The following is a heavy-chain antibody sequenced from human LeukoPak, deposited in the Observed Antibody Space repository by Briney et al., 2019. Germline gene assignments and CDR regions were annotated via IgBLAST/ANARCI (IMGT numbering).Heavy chain of an antibody. V-gene: IGHV1-69*13. Sequence: SVKVSCKASGGTFSSYAISWVRQAPGQGLEWMGGIIPIFGTANYAQKSQGRVTITADESTSIAYMELSSLRSEDTAVYYCARSQGGTEGENDAFDIWGQGTMVTVSS. D-gene: IGHD1-14*01. CDR2: IIPIFGTA. J-gene: IGHJ3*02. CDR1: GGTFSSYA. CDR3: ARSQGGTEGENDAFDI.